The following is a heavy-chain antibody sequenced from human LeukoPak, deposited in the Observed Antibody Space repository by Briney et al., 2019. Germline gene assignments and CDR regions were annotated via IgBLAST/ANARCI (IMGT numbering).Heavy chain of an antibody. CDR3: ARDSGVDTAMVDFDY. CDR2: IWCDGSNK. D-gene: IGHD5-18*01. CDR1: GFTFSSYG. J-gene: IGHJ4*02. V-gene: IGHV3-33*01. Sequence: PGGSLRLSCAASGFTFSSYGMHWVRQAPGKGLEWVAVIWCDGSNKYYADSVKGRFTISRDNSKNTLYLQMNSLRAEDTAVYYCARDSGVDTAMVDFDYWGQGTLVTVSS.